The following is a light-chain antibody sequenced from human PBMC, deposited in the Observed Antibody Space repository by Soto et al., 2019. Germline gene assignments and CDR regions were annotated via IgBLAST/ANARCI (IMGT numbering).Light chain of an antibody. CDR1: SSNIGSNT. CDR2: NND. CDR3: AAWDDSLSGVV. J-gene: IGLJ2*01. V-gene: IGLV1-44*01. Sequence: QSVMTQPPSASATPGQRVTISCSGSSSNIGSNTANWYQQLPGTAPKLLIYNNDYRPSGVPDRFSGSKSGTSASLAISGLHSEDEADYYCAAWDDSLSGVVFGGGTKLTVL.